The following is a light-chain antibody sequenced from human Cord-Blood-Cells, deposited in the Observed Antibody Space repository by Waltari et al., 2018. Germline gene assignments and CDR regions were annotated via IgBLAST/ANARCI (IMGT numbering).Light chain of an antibody. V-gene: IGKV1-5*03. CDR1: QSISSR. CDR2: KAS. J-gene: IGKJ2*01. Sequence: DIQMTQSPSTLSASVGDRVTITCQARQSISSRLDCYQQKPGRAPKLLLYKASSLESWVPIRFSGSGAETEYTLTISSLQPDDFATYYCQQYNSYYTSGQGTKLEIK. CDR3: QQYNSYYT.